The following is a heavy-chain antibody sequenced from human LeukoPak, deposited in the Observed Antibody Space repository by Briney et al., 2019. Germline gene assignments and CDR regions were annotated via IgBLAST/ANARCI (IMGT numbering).Heavy chain of an antibody. J-gene: IGHJ4*02. Sequence: GGSLRLSCAASGFTFSDYYMSWIRQAPGKGLEWVAFIRYDGSNKYYADSVKGRFTISRDNSKNTLYLQMNSLRAEDTAEYYCAKDMGITIFGVVHDAADYWGQGTLVTVSS. CDR1: GFTFSDYY. D-gene: IGHD3-3*01. CDR3: AKDMGITIFGVVHDAADY. V-gene: IGHV3-30*02. CDR2: IRYDGSNK.